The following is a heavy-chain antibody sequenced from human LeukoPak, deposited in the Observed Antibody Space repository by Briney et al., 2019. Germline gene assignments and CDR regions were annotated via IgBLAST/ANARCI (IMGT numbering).Heavy chain of an antibody. J-gene: IGHJ4*02. CDR1: GYTFTGYY. V-gene: IGHV1-2*04. Sequence: ASVKVSCKASGYTFTGYYMHWVRQAPGQGLEWMGWINPNSGGTNYAQKSQGWVTMTRDTSISTAYMELSRLRSDDTAVYYCARGGFYTVDYWGQGTLVTVSS. CDR2: INPNSGGT. CDR3: ARGGFYTVDY. D-gene: IGHD2-8*01.